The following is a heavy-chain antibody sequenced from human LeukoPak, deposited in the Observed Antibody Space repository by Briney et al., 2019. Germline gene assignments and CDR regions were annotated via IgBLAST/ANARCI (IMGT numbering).Heavy chain of an antibody. V-gene: IGHV3-30-3*01. CDR2: ISYDGSNK. J-gene: IGHJ4*02. D-gene: IGHD1-14*01. CDR1: GFTFSSYA. Sequence: GGSLRLSCAASGFTFSSYAMHWVRQAPGKGLEWVAVISYDGSNKYYADSVKGRFTISRDNSKNTLYLQMNSLRAEDTAAYYCARDGIYFDYWGQGTLVTVSS. CDR3: ARDGIYFDY.